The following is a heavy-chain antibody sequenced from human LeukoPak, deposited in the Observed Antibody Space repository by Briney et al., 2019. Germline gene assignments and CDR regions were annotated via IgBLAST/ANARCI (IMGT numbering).Heavy chain of an antibody. V-gene: IGHV3-23*01. J-gene: IGHJ5*02. Sequence: PGGSLRPSCAASGFTFSSYAMSWVRQAPGKGLQWLTTISGSGGSTYYADSVKGRFTISKDNSKNTLYLQMNSLRAEDTAVYYCAKDRGITMIVGDNWFDPWGQGTLVTVSS. D-gene: IGHD3-22*01. CDR3: AKDRGITMIVGDNWFDP. CDR1: GFTFSSYA. CDR2: ISGSGGST.